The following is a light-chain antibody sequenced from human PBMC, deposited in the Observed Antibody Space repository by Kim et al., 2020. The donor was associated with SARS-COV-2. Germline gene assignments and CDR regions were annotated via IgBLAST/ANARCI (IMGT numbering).Light chain of an antibody. CDR3: CSYAGRGSYTCV. CDR1: SSDVGAYDL. V-gene: IGLV2-11*01. Sequence: QSALTQPRSVSGSPGQSVTISCTGTSSDVGAYDLVSWYQQLPGKVPKLMIYDVSNRPSGVPDRFSGSKSGNTASLTISGLQAEDEADYYCCSYAGRGSYTCVFGGGTQLTVL. CDR2: DVS. J-gene: IGLJ3*02.